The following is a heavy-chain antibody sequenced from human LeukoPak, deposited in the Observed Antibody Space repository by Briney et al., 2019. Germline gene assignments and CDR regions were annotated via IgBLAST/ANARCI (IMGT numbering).Heavy chain of an antibody. J-gene: IGHJ3*02. Sequence: PGGSLRLSCAASGFTFSSYSMNWVRQAPGKGLEWVSSISSSSSYIYYADSVKGRFTISRDNAKNSLYLQMNSLRAEDTAVYYCVRQPGLRSDAFDIWGQGTMVTVSS. CDR1: GFTFSSYS. CDR2: ISSSSSYI. D-gene: IGHD4-17*01. CDR3: VRQPGLRSDAFDI. V-gene: IGHV3-21*01.